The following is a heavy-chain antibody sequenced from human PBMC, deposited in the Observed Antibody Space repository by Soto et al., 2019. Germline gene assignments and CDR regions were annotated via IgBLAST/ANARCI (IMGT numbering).Heavy chain of an antibody. D-gene: IGHD3-22*01. Sequence: PGGSLRLSCAASGFTFSSYGMHWVRQAPGKGLEWVAVIWYDGSNRYYADSVKGRFTISRDNSKNTLYLQMNSLRAEDTAVYYCARDRYYYDSSGYYPLDYWGQGTLVTVSS. CDR3: ARDRYYYDSSGYYPLDY. CDR1: GFTFSSYG. V-gene: IGHV3-33*01. CDR2: IWYDGSNR. J-gene: IGHJ4*02.